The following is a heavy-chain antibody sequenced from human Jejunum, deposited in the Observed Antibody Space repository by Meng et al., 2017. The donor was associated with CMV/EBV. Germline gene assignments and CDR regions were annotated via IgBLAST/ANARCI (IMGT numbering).Heavy chain of an antibody. V-gene: IGHV3-33*06. CDR2: KRAEGSKK. CDR3: VKERVVESGDKFNWLDP. CDR1: SRNT. D-gene: IGHD2-15*01. J-gene: IGHJ5*02. Sequence: SRNTMSRVSQDTGKGMEWVAVKRAEGSKKKNEEKVKGRYNIYRDNSKNTLYLQLNSLRAEDTAVYYCVKERVVESGDKFNWLDPWGQGTLVTVSS.